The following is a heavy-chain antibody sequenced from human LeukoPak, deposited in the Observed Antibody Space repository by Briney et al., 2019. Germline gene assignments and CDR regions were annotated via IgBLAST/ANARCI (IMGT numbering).Heavy chain of an antibody. V-gene: IGHV4-59*11. Sequence: SETLSLTCTVSGGSISSHYWSWIRQPPGKGLEWIGCIYYSGSTNYNPSLKSRVTISVDTSKNQFSLKLSSVTAADTAVYYCARDSSSFSLLDYWGQGTLVTVSS. CDR1: GGSISSHY. J-gene: IGHJ4*02. CDR2: IYYSGST. CDR3: ARDSSSFSLLDY. D-gene: IGHD6-6*01.